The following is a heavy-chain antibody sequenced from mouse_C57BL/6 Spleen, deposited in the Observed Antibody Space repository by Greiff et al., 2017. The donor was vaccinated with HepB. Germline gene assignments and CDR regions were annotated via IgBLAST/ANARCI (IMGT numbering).Heavy chain of an antibody. CDR1: GFTFSSYA. CDR3: ARGGSNSYAMDY. Sequence: EVQGVESGGGLVKPGGSLKLSCAASGFTFSSYAMSWVRQTPEKRLEWVATISDGGSYTYYPDNVKGRFTISRDNAKNNLYLQMSHLKSEDTAMYYCARGGSNSYAMDYWGQGTSVTVSS. J-gene: IGHJ4*01. D-gene: IGHD2-5*01. V-gene: IGHV5-4*01. CDR2: ISDGGSYT.